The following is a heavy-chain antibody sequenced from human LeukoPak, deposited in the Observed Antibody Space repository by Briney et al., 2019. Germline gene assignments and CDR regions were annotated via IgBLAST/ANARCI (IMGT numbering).Heavy chain of an antibody. J-gene: IGHJ4*02. CDR2: ISGSGDGT. CDR3: AKQGAITAMLYYFDY. D-gene: IGHD3-10*01. CDR1: GFTFSSYA. Sequence: GGSLRLSCAASGFTFSSYAMSWVRQAPGKGLEWVSAISGSGDGTYYAASVKGRFTISRDYSKNTLYLQMNSVRAEDTAVYYCAKQGAITAMLYYFDYWGQGTLSPSPQ. V-gene: IGHV3-23*01.